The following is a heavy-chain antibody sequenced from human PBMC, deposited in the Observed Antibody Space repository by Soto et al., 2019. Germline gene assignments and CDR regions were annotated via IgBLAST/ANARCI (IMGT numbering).Heavy chain of an antibody. CDR1: GYTFTSYD. CDR2: MNPDSGNT. D-gene: IGHD5-12*01. Sequence: QVELVQSGAEVKKPGASVKVSCKAFGYTFTSYDINWVRQATGQGLEWMGWMNPDSGNTGSAQKFQGRVTMTRNTAINTAYMELSSLRSEDTAVYYCVRGEGRATSVWGQGTTVSVSS. CDR3: VRGEGRATSV. J-gene: IGHJ6*02. V-gene: IGHV1-8*02.